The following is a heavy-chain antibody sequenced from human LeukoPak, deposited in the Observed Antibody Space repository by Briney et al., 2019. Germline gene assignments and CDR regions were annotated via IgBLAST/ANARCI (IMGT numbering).Heavy chain of an antibody. CDR3: AKDRDSSTWSFFDF. D-gene: IGHD6-13*01. Sequence: GRSLRLSCVASGFIFRNYAMHWVRQAPGKGLEWVAVGSHDGRNKIYGDSVKGRFTISRDNSKNTVYLQMDNLRPEDTAVYYCAKDRDSSTWSFFDFWGREPWSPSPQ. CDR1: GFIFRNYA. J-gene: IGHJ4*02. V-gene: IGHV3-30*18. CDR2: GSHDGRNK.